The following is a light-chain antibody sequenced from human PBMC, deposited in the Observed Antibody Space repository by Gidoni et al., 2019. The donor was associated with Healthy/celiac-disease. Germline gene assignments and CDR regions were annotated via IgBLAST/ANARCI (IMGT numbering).Light chain of an antibody. Sequence: NFMLTQPHSVSASPGTTVTISCTRSSGSIASNYVQWYQQRPGSSPTTVIYEDNQRPSGVPDRFSGSIDSSSNSASLTISGLKTEDEADYYCQSYDSSNQGVFGGGTKLTVL. CDR2: EDN. J-gene: IGLJ3*02. CDR1: SGSIASNY. V-gene: IGLV6-57*01. CDR3: QSYDSSNQGV.